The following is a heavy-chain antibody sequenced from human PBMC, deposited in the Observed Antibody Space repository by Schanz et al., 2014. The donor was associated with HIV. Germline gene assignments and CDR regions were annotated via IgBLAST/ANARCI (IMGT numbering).Heavy chain of an antibody. J-gene: IGHJ4*02. CDR2: VRHTGGT. V-gene: IGHV4-34*01. CDR3: ARAKWPPRSRHFDF. Sequence: QVQLQQWGAGLLKPSETLNLTCAVYGGSFRGYYWTWIRQFPGVGLEWIGGVRHTGGTNYNPSLKSGPPISVDTSKTQFSLKLDSVTAADTAVYYCARAKWPPRSRHFDFWGQGNLVTVSS. D-gene: IGHD6-13*01. CDR1: GGSFRGYY.